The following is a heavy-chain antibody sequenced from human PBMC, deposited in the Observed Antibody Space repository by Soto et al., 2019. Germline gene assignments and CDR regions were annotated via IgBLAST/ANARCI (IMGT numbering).Heavy chain of an antibody. J-gene: IGHJ3*01. CDR1: GYTFTDYD. V-gene: IGHV1-8*01. Sequence: GASVKVSCKTSGYTFTDYDINWVRQATGQGLEWMGWMNPNSGNTGYAQKFQGRVSMTRNTATSTAHMELRSLRSDDTAIYYCARDSSTTNPVWGQGTMVTVSS. CDR2: MNPNSGNT. CDR3: ARDSSTTNPV. D-gene: IGHD2-2*01.